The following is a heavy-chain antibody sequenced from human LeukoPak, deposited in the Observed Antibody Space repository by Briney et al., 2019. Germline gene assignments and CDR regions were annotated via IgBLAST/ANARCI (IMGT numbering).Heavy chain of an antibody. CDR1: GFAFDDYG. CDR2: FNFKGDTT. Sequence: GGSLRLSCAASGFAFDDYGMSWGRQAPGKGLEWVSGFNFKGDTTHYADSVKGRFIISRDNAKNSLYLQMNSLRAEDTAVYYCARDGFDEGLYFDYWGQGNLVTVSS. CDR3: ARDGFDEGLYFDY. D-gene: IGHD3-9*01. J-gene: IGHJ4*02. V-gene: IGHV3-20*04.